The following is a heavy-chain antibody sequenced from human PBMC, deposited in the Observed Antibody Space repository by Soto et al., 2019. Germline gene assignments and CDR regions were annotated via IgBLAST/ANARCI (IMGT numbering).Heavy chain of an antibody. CDR2: IYYSGST. D-gene: IGHD6-19*01. CDR1: GGPISSGGYY. J-gene: IGHJ4*02. CDR3: AGCIAVAATSVFDY. Sequence: PSETLSLTCTVSGGPISSGGYYWSWIRQHPGKGLEWIGYIYYSGSTYYNPSLKSRVTISVDTSKNQFSLKLNSVTTADTAVYYCAGCIAVAATSVFDYWGQGTLVTRSS. V-gene: IGHV4-31*03.